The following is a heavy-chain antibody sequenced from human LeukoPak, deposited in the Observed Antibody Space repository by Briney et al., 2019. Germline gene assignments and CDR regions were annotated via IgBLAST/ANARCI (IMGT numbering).Heavy chain of an antibody. J-gene: IGHJ4*02. CDR1: GFTFDDYA. CDR3: AKEYAGYSSSWGLDY. Sequence: GGSLRLSCAASGFTFDDYAMHWVRQALGKGLEWVSGISWNSGSIGYADSVKGRFTISRDNAKNSLYLQMNSLRAEDTALYYCAKEYAGYSSSWGLDYWGQGTLVTVSS. D-gene: IGHD6-13*01. CDR2: ISWNSGSI. V-gene: IGHV3-9*01.